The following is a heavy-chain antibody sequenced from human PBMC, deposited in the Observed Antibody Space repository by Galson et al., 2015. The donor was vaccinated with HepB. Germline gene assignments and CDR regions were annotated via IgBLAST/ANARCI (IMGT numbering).Heavy chain of an antibody. CDR2: ISYDGSNK. CDR3: ASRDVASDSSSSDY. D-gene: IGHD6-6*01. J-gene: IGHJ4*02. CDR1: GFTFSSYA. V-gene: IGHV3-30-3*01. Sequence: SLRLSCAASGFTFSSYAMHWVRQAPGKGLEWVAVISYDGSNKYYADSVKGRFTISRDNSKNTLYLQMNSLRAEDTAVYYCASRDVASDSSSSDYWGQGTLVTVSS.